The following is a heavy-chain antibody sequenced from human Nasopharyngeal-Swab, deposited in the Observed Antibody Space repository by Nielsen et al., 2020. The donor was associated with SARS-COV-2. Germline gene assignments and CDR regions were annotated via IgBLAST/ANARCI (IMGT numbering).Heavy chain of an antibody. D-gene: IGHD5-12*01. Sequence: GGSLRLSCKGSGYSFTSYWIAWVRQMPGKGLEWMGIFYPRDSDTRYSPSFQGQVTISADKSISTAYLQWSSLKASDTAMYYCVRPEGVATSFKYYFQYGMDVWGQGTMVTVPS. CDR2: FYPRDSDT. CDR3: VRPEGVATSFKYYFQYGMDV. V-gene: IGHV5-51*01. CDR1: GYSFTSYW. J-gene: IGHJ6*02.